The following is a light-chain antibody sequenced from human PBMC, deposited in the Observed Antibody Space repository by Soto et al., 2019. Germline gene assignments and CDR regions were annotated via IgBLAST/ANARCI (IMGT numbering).Light chain of an antibody. J-gene: IGKJ1*01. CDR2: KAS. Sequence: EIQMTQSPSTLSASVGDRVTITCRASQSISSWLAWYQQKPGKAPKLLINKASSLESGVPSRFSGSGSGTEFTLTISSLQPDDFATYYCQQYKSHRRTFGQGTKVDIK. CDR1: QSISSW. V-gene: IGKV1-5*03. CDR3: QQYKSHRRT.